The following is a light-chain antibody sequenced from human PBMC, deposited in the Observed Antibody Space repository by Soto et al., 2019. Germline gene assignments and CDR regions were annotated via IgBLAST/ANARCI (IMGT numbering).Light chain of an antibody. V-gene: IGKV1-27*01. J-gene: IGKJ5*01. CDR1: QGISNY. Sequence: ETQLTHAPSSLSPPVLDRVNSTCRASQGISNYLAWYQQKPGKVPELLIYAASTLQSGVPSRFSGSGSGTDFTLTIRSLQSEDFAVYYCQQYHNWPPITCGKGPQRAIK. CDR2: AAS. CDR3: QQYHNWPPIT.